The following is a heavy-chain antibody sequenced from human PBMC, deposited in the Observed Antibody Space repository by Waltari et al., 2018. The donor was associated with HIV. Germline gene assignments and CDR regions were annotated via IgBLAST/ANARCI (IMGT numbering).Heavy chain of an antibody. D-gene: IGHD6-13*01. CDR1: GFTFPNEG. V-gene: IGHV3-33*01. CDR3: ARDAAPNSHTPSSSDV. CDR2: IRYDGSNK. Sequence: QVQLVESGGGVVQPGTSLRLSCAAPGFTFPNEGKPGVRQAPGKGLEWVTLIRYDGSNKYYADSVKGRFTISRDNSKNTLYLQMNSLRAEDTAVYYCARDAAPNSHTPSSSDVWGQGTLVTVSS. J-gene: IGHJ4*02.